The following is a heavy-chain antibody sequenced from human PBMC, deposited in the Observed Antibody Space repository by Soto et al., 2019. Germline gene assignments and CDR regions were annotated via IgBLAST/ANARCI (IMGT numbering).Heavy chain of an antibody. V-gene: IGHV3-11*01. J-gene: IGHJ4*02. Sequence: QVQLVESGGGLVKPGGSLRLSCAASGFTFSDYYMSWIRQAPGKGLEWVSFISYSGSRIYYADSVKGRFTISGDDAKNSVFLQMNSLRVEDTAVYYCARDRYGDYGDYWGQGTLVTVSS. D-gene: IGHD4-17*01. CDR1: GFTFSDYY. CDR3: ARDRYGDYGDY. CDR2: ISYSGSRI.